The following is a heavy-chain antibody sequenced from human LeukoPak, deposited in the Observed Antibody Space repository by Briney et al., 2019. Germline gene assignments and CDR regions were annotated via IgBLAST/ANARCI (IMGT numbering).Heavy chain of an antibody. J-gene: IGHJ4*02. CDR2: IDWDDDK. CDR1: GFSLSTSGMC. V-gene: IGHV2-70*01. D-gene: IGHD3-9*01. Sequence: SGPTLVNPTQTLTLTCTFSGFSLSTSGMCVSWIRQPPGKALEWLALIDWDDDKYYSTSLKTRLTISKDTSKNQVVRTMTNMDPVDTATYYCARRPPGLRYFDWLYDYWGQGTLVTVSS. CDR3: ARRPPGLRYFDWLYDY.